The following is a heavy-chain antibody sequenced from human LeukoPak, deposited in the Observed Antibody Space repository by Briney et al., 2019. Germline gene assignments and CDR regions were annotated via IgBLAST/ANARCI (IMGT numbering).Heavy chain of an antibody. CDR1: GYTFTGYY. J-gene: IGHJ3*02. Sequence: ASVKVSCKASGYTFTGYYMHWVRQAPGQGLEWMGWTNPNSGATNYAQQFQGRVTVTWDTSISTVFMELSSLRSDDTAMYYCVRDRGGDAFDIWGQGTMVTVSS. V-gene: IGHV1-2*02. CDR2: TNPNSGAT. CDR3: VRDRGGDAFDI. D-gene: IGHD3-16*01.